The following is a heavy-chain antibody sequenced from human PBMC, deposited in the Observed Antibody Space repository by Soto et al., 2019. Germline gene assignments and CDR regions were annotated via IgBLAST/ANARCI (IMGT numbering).Heavy chain of an antibody. V-gene: IGHV3-30*18. CDR1: GFTFSTYG. CDR2: ILYDGSNK. J-gene: IGHJ4*02. CDR3: AKDRSAAGRGGIDY. Sequence: QVYLVESGGGVVQPGRSLRLSCAASGFTFSTYGMHWVRQAPGKGLEWVALILYDGSNKYYADSVKGRFTISRDNSKKTLYLQMTSLRADEPAMYYCAKDRSAAGRGGIDYWGQGTMVTVSS. D-gene: IGHD6-13*01.